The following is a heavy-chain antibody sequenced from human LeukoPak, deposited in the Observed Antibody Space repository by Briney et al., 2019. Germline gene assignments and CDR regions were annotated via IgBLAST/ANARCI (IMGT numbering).Heavy chain of an antibody. CDR2: ISGSGGST. J-gene: IGHJ4*02. D-gene: IGHD3-22*01. V-gene: IGHV3-23*01. Sequence: GGSLRLSCAASGFTFSSYAMSWVRQAPGKGLEWVSAISGSGGSTYYADSVKGRFTISRDNSKNTLYLQMNSLRAEDTAVYYCAKDPTRYYYDSSGRFQQYYFDYWGQGTLVTVSS. CDR3: AKDPTRYYYDSSGRFQQYYFDY. CDR1: GFTFSSYA.